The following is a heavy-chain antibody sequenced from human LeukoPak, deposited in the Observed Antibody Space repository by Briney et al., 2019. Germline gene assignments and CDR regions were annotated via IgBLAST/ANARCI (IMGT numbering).Heavy chain of an antibody. CDR1: GGSFSGYY. CDR3: ARELGSGYTFDI. D-gene: IGHD3-22*01. J-gene: IGHJ4*02. CDR2: INHSGST. V-gene: IGHV4-34*01. Sequence: SETLSLTCAVYGGSFSGYYWSWIRQPPGKGLEWIGEINHSGSTNYNPSLKSRVTISVGTSKNQFSLKLSSVTAADTAVYYCARELGSGYTFDIWGQGTQVTVSS.